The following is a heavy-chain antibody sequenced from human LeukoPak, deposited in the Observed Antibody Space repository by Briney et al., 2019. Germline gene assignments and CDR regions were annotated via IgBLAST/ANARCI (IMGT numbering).Heavy chain of an antibody. CDR2: INPSGGST. CDR3: AREGPAPGGLPLPYLDY. D-gene: IGHD1-14*01. V-gene: IGHV1-46*01. J-gene: IGHJ4*02. Sequence: ASVKVSCKASGYTFTSYYMHWVRQAPGQGLEWMGIINPSGGSTSYARKFQGRVTMTRDTSTSTVYMELSSLRSEDTAVYYCAREGPAPGGLPLPYLDYWGQGTLVTVSS. CDR1: GYTFTSYY.